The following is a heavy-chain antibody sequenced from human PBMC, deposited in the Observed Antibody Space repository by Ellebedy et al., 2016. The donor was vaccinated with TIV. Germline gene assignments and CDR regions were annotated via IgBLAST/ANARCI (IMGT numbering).Heavy chain of an antibody. CDR3: ARGTCGGDCYSQDYYYYYGMDV. CDR1: GFTFRSHD. CDR2: IGTAGDT. Sequence: PGGSLRLSCAASGFTFRSHDMHWVRQATGKGLEWVSAIGTAGDTYYPGSVKGRFTISRENAKNSLYLQMNSLRAGDTAVYYCARGTCGGDCYSQDYYYYYGMDVWGQGTTVTVSS. D-gene: IGHD2-21*02. J-gene: IGHJ6*02. V-gene: IGHV3-13*01.